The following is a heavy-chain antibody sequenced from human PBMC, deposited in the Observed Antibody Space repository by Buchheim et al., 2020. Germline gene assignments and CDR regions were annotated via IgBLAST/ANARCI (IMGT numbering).Heavy chain of an antibody. D-gene: IGHD2-8*02. CDR2: ISSGGTEI. Sequence: EVQLLESGGGLVQPGVSLRLSCAASGFTFSTYAMNWVRQAPGKGLEWVSTISSGGTEIRYADSVKGRFTISRDDSKNTLYLQVDSLRADDSAIYYCAKGPTGGPPYCFDYWGQGTL. CDR1: GFTFSTYA. CDR3: AKGPTGGPPYCFDY. V-gene: IGHV3-23*01. J-gene: IGHJ4*02.